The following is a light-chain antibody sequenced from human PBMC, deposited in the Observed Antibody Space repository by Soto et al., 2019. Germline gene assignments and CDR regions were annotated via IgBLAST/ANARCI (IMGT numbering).Light chain of an antibody. CDR3: QQTYSSPFT. CDR2: AAS. CDR1: QSISTY. V-gene: IGKV1-39*01. Sequence: DIQMTQSPSSLSASVRDRVTITCRASQSISTYLNWYQQKPGKAPKLLIFAASSLQGGVPSRFSGSGSGTDFTLTISSLQPEDFATYYCQQTYSSPFTFGQGTKAEIK. J-gene: IGKJ2*01.